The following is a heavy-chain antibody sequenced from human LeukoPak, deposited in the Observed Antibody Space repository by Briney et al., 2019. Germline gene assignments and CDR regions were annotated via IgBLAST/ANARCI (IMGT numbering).Heavy chain of an antibody. Sequence: PGGSLRLSCAATGFTFSSYAVTWVRQAPGKGLEWVSSISHNGGTTYYADSVKGRFTVSRDNSKNTVYLQMNSLRAEDTAVYHCARKASSLVVVVAATKNFDYWGQGTLVTVSS. D-gene: IGHD2-15*01. CDR1: GFTFSSYA. CDR3: ARKASSLVVVVAATKNFDY. V-gene: IGHV3-23*01. CDR2: ISHNGGTT. J-gene: IGHJ4*02.